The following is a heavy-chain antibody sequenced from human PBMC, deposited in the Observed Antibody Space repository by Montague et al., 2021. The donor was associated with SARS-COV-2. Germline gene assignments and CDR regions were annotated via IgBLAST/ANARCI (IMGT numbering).Heavy chain of an antibody. D-gene: IGHD3-9*01. CDR2: IYYSGST. CDR3: ARDSRTDFDWLFPDSGSYYYYGMDV. V-gene: IGHV4-59*01. J-gene: IGHJ6*02. Sequence: SETLSLTCTVSGGSISSYYWSWIRQPPGKGLECIGYIYYSGSTNYNPSLKSRVTISVDTSKNQFSLKLSSVTAADTAVYYCARDSRTDFDWLFPDSGSYYYYGMDVWGQGTTVTVSS. CDR1: GGSISSYY.